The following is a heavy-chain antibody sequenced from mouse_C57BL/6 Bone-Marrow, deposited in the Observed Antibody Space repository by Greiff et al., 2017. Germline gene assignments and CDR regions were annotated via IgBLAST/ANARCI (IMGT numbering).Heavy chain of an antibody. J-gene: IGHJ4*01. CDR2: IYPRSGNT. Sequence: QVQLQQSGAELARPGASVKLSCKASGYTFTSYGISWVKQRTGQGLEWIGEIYPRSGNTYYNEKVKGKATLTADKSSSTAYMELRSLTSEDSAVYFCAKRGLFITTVVATYYYAMDYWGQGTSVTVSS. D-gene: IGHD1-1*01. V-gene: IGHV1-81*01. CDR1: GYTFTSYG. CDR3: AKRGLFITTVVATYYYAMDY.